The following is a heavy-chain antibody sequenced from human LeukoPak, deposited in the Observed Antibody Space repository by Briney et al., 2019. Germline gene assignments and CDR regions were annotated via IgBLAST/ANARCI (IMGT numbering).Heavy chain of an antibody. V-gene: IGHV4-34*01. CDR3: ARRPFDGGLDY. D-gene: IGHD2-15*01. Sequence: PSETLSLTCAVYGGSFSGYYWSWIRQPPGKGLEWIGEINHSGSTNYNPSLKSRVTISVDTSKNQFSLKLSSVTAADTAVYYCARRPFDGGLDYWGQGTLVTVSS. CDR2: INHSGST. J-gene: IGHJ4*02. CDR1: GGSFSGYY.